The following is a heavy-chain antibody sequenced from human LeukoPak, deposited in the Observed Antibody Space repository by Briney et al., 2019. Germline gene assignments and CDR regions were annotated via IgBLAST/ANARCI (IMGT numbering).Heavy chain of an antibody. D-gene: IGHD5-12*01. CDR3: ARLAGLRVFDY. Sequence: VASVKVSCKASGGTFSSYAISWVRQAPGQGLEWMGWISAYNGNTNYAQKLQGRVTMTTDTSTSTAYMELRSLRSDDTAVYYCARLAGLRVFDYWGQGTLVTVSS. V-gene: IGHV1-18*01. J-gene: IGHJ4*02. CDR1: GGTFSSYA. CDR2: ISAYNGNT.